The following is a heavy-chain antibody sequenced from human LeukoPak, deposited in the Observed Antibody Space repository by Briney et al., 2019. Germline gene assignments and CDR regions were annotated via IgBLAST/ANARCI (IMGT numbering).Heavy chain of an antibody. Sequence: PSETLSLTCTVSGGSISSGGYYWSWIRQPPGKGLEWIGYIYHSGSTYYNPSLKSRVTISVDRSKNQFSLKLSSVTAADTAVYYCARDRLSPYYYDNSGYYPPDAFDIWGQGIMVTVSS. V-gene: IGHV4-30-2*01. CDR2: IYHSGST. D-gene: IGHD3-22*01. CDR3: ARDRLSPYYYDNSGYYPPDAFDI. CDR1: GGSISSGGYY. J-gene: IGHJ3*02.